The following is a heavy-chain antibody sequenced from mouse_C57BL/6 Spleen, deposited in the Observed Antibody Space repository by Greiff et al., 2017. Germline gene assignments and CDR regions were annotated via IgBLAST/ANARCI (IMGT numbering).Heavy chain of an antibody. CDR1: GYAFSSSW. J-gene: IGHJ4*01. V-gene: IGHV1-82*01. CDR3: ARDELFYAMDY. CDR2: IYPGDGDT. Sequence: VQLQHSGPELVKPGASVKISCKASGYAFSSSWMNWVKQRPGKGLEWIGRIYPGDGDTNYNGKFKGKATLTADKSSSTAYMQLSSLTSEDSAVYFCARDELFYAMDYWGQGTSVTVSS.